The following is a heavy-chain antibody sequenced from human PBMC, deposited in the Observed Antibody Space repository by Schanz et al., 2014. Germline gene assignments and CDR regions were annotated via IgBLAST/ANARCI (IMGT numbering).Heavy chain of an antibody. CDR2: IKQDGSAK. J-gene: IGHJ4*02. D-gene: IGHD6-13*01. Sequence: VQLVESGGGVVQPGGSLRLCCVASGFTFSRYWMTWVRQAPGKGLEWVANIKQDGSAKNYVDSVKGRFTISRDDAKNSHYLQMNSLRVEDTAVFYCVKIGYTHWSLDDWGQGILVTVSS. CDR3: VKIGYTHWSLDD. CDR1: GFTFSRYW. V-gene: IGHV3-7*01.